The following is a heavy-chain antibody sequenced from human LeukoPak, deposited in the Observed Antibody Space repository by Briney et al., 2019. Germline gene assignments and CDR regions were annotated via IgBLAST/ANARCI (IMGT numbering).Heavy chain of an antibody. CDR3: ARGGGLDV. V-gene: IGHV3-7*03. D-gene: IGHD3-16*01. Sequence: PGRSLRLSCAASGFTFSRYWMNWARQAPGKGLEWVASINHNGNVNYYVDSVKGRFTISRDNAKNSLYLQMSNLRAEDTAVYFCARGGGLDVWGQGATVTVSS. CDR1: GFTFSRYW. CDR2: INHNGNVN. J-gene: IGHJ6*01.